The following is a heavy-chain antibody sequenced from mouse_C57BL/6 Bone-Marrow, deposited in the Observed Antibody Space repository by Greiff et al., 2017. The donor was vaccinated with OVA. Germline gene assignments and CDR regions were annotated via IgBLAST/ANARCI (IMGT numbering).Heavy chain of an antibody. CDR2: ISSGGSYT. Sequence: EVKLVESGGDLVKPGGSLKLSCAASGFTFSSYGMSWVRQTPDKRLEWVATISSGGSYTYYPDSVKGRFTISRDNAKNTLYLQMSSLKSEDTAMYYCARDSSGPAYWGQGTTLTVSS. CDR3: ARDSSGPAY. V-gene: IGHV5-6*01. J-gene: IGHJ2*01. CDR1: GFTFSSYG. D-gene: IGHD3-2*02.